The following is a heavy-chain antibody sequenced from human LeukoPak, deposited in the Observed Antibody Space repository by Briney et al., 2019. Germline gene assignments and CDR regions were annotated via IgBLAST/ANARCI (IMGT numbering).Heavy chain of an antibody. Sequence: GGSLRLSCAASGFTFSSYAMSWVRQTPGKGLEWVRFTISRDNSKNTAYLQMNSLKTEDTAVYYCTRPDYSTLPTQRGNYYMDVWGKGTTVTVSS. D-gene: IGHD4-11*01. V-gene: IGHV3-23*01. J-gene: IGHJ6*03. CDR3: TRPDYSTLPTQRGNYYMDV. CDR1: GFTFSSYA.